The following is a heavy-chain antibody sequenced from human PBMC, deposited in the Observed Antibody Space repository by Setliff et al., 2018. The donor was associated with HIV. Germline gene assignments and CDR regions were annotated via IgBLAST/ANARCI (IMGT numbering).Heavy chain of an antibody. D-gene: IGHD6-6*01. CDR1: GFTFSSYS. V-gene: IGHV3-23*01. CDR3: AKEPKLGGIAAPFDY. J-gene: IGHJ4*02. Sequence: GSLRLSCAASGFTFSSYSMNWVRQAPGKGLEWVLTITNSARSTHSADSVKGRFTISRDDSRKTLYLQMNSLRVEDTAVYYCAKEPKLGGIAAPFDYWGQGTLVTSPQ. CDR2: ITNSARST.